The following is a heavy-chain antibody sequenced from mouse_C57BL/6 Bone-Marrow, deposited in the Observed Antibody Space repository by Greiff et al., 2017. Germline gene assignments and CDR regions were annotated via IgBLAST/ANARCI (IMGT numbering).Heavy chain of an antibody. Sequence: QVQLQQPGAELVMPGASVKLSCKASGYTFTSYWMHWVKQRPGQGLEWIGEIDPSDSYTNYNQKFKGKSTLTVDKSSSTAYMQLSSLTSEDSAVYYCARSHYGSSYPYYFDYWGQGTTLTVSS. J-gene: IGHJ2*01. CDR2: IDPSDSYT. CDR1: GYTFTSYW. CDR3: ARSHYGSSYPYYFDY. V-gene: IGHV1-69*01. D-gene: IGHD1-1*01.